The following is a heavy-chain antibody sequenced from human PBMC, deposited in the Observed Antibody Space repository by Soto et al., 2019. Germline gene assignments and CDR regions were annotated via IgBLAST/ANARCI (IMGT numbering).Heavy chain of an antibody. D-gene: IGHD6-6*01. CDR1: GCTFSSYA. CDR3: ARKLDSSSSPFDY. V-gene: IGHV3-21*01. Sequence: PGGSLRLSCAASGCTFSSYAMSWVRQAPGKGLEWVSAISSSSSNTYYADSVKGRFTISRDNAKNSLYLQMNSLRAEDTAVYYCARKLDSSSSPFDYWGQGTLVTVSS. CDR2: ISSSSSNT. J-gene: IGHJ4*02.